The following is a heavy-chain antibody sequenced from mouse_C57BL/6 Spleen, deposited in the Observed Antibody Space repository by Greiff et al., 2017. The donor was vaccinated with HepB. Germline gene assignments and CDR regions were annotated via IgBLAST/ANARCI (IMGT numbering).Heavy chain of an antibody. CDR3: ANDGYERNAMDY. CDR1: GYSFTGYY. D-gene: IGHD2-3*01. CDR2: INPSTGGT. J-gene: IGHJ4*01. Sequence: EVKLQQSGPELVKPGASVKISCKASGYSFTGYYMNWVKQSPEKSLEWIGEINPSTGGTTYNQKFKAKATLTVDKSSSTAYMQLKSLTSEDSAVYYCANDGYERNAMDYWGQGTSVTVSS. V-gene: IGHV1-42*01.